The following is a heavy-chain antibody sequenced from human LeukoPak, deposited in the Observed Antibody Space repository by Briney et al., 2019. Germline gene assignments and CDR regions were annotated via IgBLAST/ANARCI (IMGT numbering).Heavy chain of an antibody. D-gene: IGHD5-18*01. CDR2: ISSSSSYI. Sequence: PGGSLRLSCAASGFTFSSYSMNWVRQAPGKGLEWVSSISSSSSYIYYADSVKGRFTISRDNSKNTLYLQMNSLRAEDTAVYYCAKERASYGVLGLFDYWGQGTLVTVSS. CDR1: GFTFSSYS. V-gene: IGHV3-21*04. J-gene: IGHJ4*02. CDR3: AKERASYGVLGLFDY.